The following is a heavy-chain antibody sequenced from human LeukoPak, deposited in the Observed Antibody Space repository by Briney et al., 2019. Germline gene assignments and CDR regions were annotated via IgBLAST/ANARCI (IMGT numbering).Heavy chain of an antibody. Sequence: PSETLSLTCTVSGGSISSYWWSWIRQPPGKGLEYIGYIFYSGSTNYNPSLKSRVTISVDTSKIHFSLRLSSVTAADTAVYYCARRGGGHAFDICGQGTIVTVSS. J-gene: IGHJ3*02. CDR1: GGSISSYW. D-gene: IGHD3-16*01. CDR2: IFYSGST. CDR3: ARRGGGHAFDI. V-gene: IGHV4-59*08.